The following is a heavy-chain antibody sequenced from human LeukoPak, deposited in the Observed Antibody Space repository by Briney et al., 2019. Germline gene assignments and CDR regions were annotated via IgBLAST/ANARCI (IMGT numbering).Heavy chain of an antibody. Sequence: GESLKISCKGSGYNFTIYWIGWVRQMPGKGLGWMGIIYPGDSETRYSPSFQGQVTMSVDKSITTAYLQWSSLQASDTAMYYCARSGSYYGPYDYWGQGTLVTVSS. CDR1: GYNFTIYW. J-gene: IGHJ4*02. CDR2: IYPGDSET. D-gene: IGHD1-26*01. V-gene: IGHV5-51*01. CDR3: ARSGSYYGPYDY.